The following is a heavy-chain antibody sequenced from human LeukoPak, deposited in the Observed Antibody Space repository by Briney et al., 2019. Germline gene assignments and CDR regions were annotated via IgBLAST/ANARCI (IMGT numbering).Heavy chain of an antibody. CDR1: GFIFSSYV. CDR2: IGTSGGDI. D-gene: IGHD7-27*01. Sequence: PGGSLRLPCAASGFIFSSYVMIWVRQATGKGLEWVSIIGTSGGDIHYADSVKGRFSISRDNSKNTLSLQMNSLRVDDTAVYYCARDPNWGSGYWGQGTLVTVSS. V-gene: IGHV3-23*01. J-gene: IGHJ4*02. CDR3: ARDPNWGSGY.